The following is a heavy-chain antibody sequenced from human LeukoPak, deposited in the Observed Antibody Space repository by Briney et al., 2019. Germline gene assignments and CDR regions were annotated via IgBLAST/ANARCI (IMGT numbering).Heavy chain of an antibody. CDR1: GFPFSSYE. D-gene: IGHD3-10*02. CDR3: AELGITMIGGV. Sequence: RAGGSLRLSCAASGFPFSSYEMNWVRQAPGKGLEWVSYISSSGRTIYYAASVKGRFTISRDNAKHSLYLQMNSLRAEDTAVYYCAELGITMIGGVWGKGTTVTISS. CDR2: ISSSGRTI. V-gene: IGHV3-48*03. J-gene: IGHJ6*04.